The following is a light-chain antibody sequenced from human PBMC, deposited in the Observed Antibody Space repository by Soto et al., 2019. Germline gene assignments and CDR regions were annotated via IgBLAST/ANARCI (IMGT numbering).Light chain of an antibody. CDR2: EDK. J-gene: IGLJ3*02. CDR3: QSYNTTNRV. Sequence: NFMLTQPHSVSASPGKTVTISCTGSGGSIAINYVQWYQQRPASAPTTVIYEDKQRPSGVPDRFSGSIDSSSNSASLTISGLRTEDEADYYCQSYNTTNRVFGGGTKLTV. CDR1: GGSIAINY. V-gene: IGLV6-57*02.